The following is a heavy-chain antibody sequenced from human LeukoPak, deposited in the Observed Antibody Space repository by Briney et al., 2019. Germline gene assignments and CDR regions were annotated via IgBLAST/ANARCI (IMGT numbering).Heavy chain of an antibody. D-gene: IGHD6-13*01. Sequence: GGPLRLSFTVSEKDSADYGMSGVPKSPRKGRGGVGGINWDGGATAYADSVKARFTITRDHAKNSLLLQVKSLRADGTGLYFCGRELSSSWYPLGYWGQGILVTVSS. CDR2: INWDGGAT. CDR1: EKDSADYG. V-gene: IGHV3-20*03. J-gene: IGHJ4*02. CDR3: GRELSSSWYPLGY.